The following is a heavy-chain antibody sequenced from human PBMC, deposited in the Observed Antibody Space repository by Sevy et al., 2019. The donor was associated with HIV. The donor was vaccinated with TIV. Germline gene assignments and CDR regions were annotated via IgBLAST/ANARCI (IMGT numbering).Heavy chain of an antibody. Sequence: GGSLRLSCAASGFTFSSYAMSWVRQAPGKGLEWVSAISGSGGSTYYADSVKGRFTISRDNSKNTLYLQMNSLRAEDTAVYYGAKDWWAKDIVVVVAATTSLGYWGQGTLVTVSS. J-gene: IGHJ4*02. D-gene: IGHD2-15*01. CDR1: GFTFSSYA. CDR2: ISGSGGST. V-gene: IGHV3-23*01. CDR3: AKDWWAKDIVVVVAATTSLGY.